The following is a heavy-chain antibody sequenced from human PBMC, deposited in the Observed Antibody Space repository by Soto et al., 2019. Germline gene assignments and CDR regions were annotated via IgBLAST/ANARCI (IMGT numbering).Heavy chain of an antibody. V-gene: IGHV3-23*01. D-gene: IGHD6-19*01. CDR1: GFIFSNHA. CDR2: ISAGGNLI. Sequence: GSLRLSCAASGFIFSNHAMSWVRQVPGKGLEWVSGISAGGNLIYYADSVRGRFTMSRDNSKNMLYLQMNSLRAEDTAVYFCAKGPSPKQWLVPGDFDYWGQGTLVTVSS. CDR3: AKGPSPKQWLVPGDFDY. J-gene: IGHJ4*02.